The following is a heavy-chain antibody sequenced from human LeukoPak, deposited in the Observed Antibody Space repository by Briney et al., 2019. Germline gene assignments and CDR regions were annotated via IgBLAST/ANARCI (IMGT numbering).Heavy chain of an antibody. D-gene: IGHD2-15*01. J-gene: IGHJ6*02. V-gene: IGHV1-69*04. CDR3: ATPPACSGGSCYSSPGGYYYYGMDV. Sequence: SVKVSCKASGGTFSSYAISWVRQAPGQGLEWMGRIIPILGIANYAQKFQGRVTITADKSTGTAYTELSSLRSEDTAVYYCATPPACSGGSCYSSPGGYYYYGMDVWGQGTTVTVSS. CDR2: IIPILGIA. CDR1: GGTFSSYA.